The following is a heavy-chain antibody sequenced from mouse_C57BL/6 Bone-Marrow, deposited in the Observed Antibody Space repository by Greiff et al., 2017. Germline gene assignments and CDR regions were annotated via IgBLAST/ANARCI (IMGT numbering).Heavy chain of an antibody. D-gene: IGHD4-1*02. CDR3: ARSPTGTGDY. V-gene: IGHV1-69*01. Sequence: VQLQQPGAELVMPGASVKLSCKASGYTFTSYWMHWVKQRPGQGLEWIGEIDPSDSYTNYNQKFKGKSTLTVDKSSSTAYMQLSSLTSEDSAVYYCARSPTGTGDYWGQGTTLTVSS. CDR2: IDPSDSYT. J-gene: IGHJ2*01. CDR1: GYTFTSYW.